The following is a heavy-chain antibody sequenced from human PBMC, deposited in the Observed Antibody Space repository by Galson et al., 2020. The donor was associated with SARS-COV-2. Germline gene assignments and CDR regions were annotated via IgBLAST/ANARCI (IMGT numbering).Heavy chain of an antibody. CDR3: TKERYGAKWTAFDA. J-gene: IGHJ3*01. CDR1: GFRFDGFS. V-gene: IGHV3-43*01. CDR2: INKDATKT. D-gene: IGHD2-15*01. Sequence: GWSLRLSCAASGFRFDGFSIHWIRQRPGKGLEWISLINKDATKTFYADSVRGRFTVSRDNSEDSLYLQMNSLTVEDTALYYCTKERYGAKWTAFDAWGPGTMVTVSS.